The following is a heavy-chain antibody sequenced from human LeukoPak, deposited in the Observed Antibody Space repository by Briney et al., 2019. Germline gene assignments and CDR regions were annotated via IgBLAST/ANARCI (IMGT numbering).Heavy chain of an antibody. CDR3: ARCSEHSGYCYYFDY. CDR2: IIPIFGTA. J-gene: IGHJ4*02. Sequence: GASVKVSCKASGGTFSSYAISWVRQAPGQGLEWMGGIIPIFGTANYAQKFQGRVTITADESTSTAYMELSSLRSEDTAVYYCARCSEHSGYCYYFDYWGQGTLVTASS. D-gene: IGHD3-22*01. V-gene: IGHV1-69*13. CDR1: GGTFSSYA.